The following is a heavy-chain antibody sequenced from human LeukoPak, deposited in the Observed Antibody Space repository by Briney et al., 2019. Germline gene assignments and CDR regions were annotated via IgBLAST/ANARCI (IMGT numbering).Heavy chain of an antibody. Sequence: GGTLRLSCAASGFTFSSYGMSWVRQAPGKGLEWVSAISGSGGSTYYADSVKGRFTISRDNSKNTLYLQMNSLRAEDTAVYYCAKDLSTWFGELLYGYFDYWGQGTLVTVSS. D-gene: IGHD3-10*01. CDR1: GFTFSSYG. V-gene: IGHV3-23*01. CDR2: ISGSGGST. CDR3: AKDLSTWFGELLYGYFDY. J-gene: IGHJ4*02.